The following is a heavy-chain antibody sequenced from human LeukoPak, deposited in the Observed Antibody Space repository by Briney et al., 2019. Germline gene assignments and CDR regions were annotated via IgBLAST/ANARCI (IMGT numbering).Heavy chain of an antibody. CDR3: AKDKSGVSDWFDP. CDR1: GFTFNNYA. V-gene: IGHV3-23*01. Sequence: GGSLRLSCAASGFTFNNYAMSWVRQAPGKGLEWVAAISGNGGRTYYRDSMKGRFTISRDNSKNTLYLQMNSLRAEDTAVYYCAKDKSGVSDWFDPWGQGTLVTVSS. D-gene: IGHD3-10*01. CDR2: ISGNGGRT. J-gene: IGHJ5*02.